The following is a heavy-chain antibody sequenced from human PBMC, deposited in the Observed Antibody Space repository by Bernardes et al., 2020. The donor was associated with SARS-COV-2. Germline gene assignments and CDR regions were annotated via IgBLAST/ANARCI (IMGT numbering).Heavy chain of an antibody. J-gene: IGHJ4*02. Sequence: SQTLSLTCGISGDSVSSKSVAWNWIRQSPSRGLEWLGRTYYRSKWYNDYSVSVKSRIIINADTSKNQFSLQLNSVTPEDTAVYYCARDKGYFDSWGQGTLVT. CDR1: GDSVSSKSVA. V-gene: IGHV6-1*01. CDR3: ARDKGYFDS. CDR2: TYYRSKWYN.